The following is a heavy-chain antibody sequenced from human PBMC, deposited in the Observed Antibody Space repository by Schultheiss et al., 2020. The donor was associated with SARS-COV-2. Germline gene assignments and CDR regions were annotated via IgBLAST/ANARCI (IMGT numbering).Heavy chain of an antibody. J-gene: IGHJ6*02. Sequence: SQTLSLTCAVYGGSFSGYYWSWIRQPPGKGLEWIGEINHSGSTNYNPSLKSRVTISVDTSKNQFSLKLSSVTAADTAVYYCARDEGLMVYASSYYYGMDVWGQGTTVTVSS. V-gene: IGHV4-34*01. CDR2: INHSGST. CDR1: GGSFSGYY. CDR3: ARDEGLMVYASSYYYGMDV. D-gene: IGHD2-8*01.